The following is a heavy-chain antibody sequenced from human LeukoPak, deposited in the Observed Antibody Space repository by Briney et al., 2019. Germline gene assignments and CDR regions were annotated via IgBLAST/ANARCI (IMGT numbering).Heavy chain of an antibody. CDR2: ISSSSSFM. CDR1: GFTFSSHW. J-gene: IGHJ4*02. CDR3: VRVDHSLGKTYFDY. Sequence: PGGSLRLSCAASGFTFSSHWMIWVRQAPGKGLEWVSSISSSSSFMYYADSVKGRFTISRDNAKNALYLQMNSLRAEDTAVYYCVRVDHSLGKTYFDYWGQGTLVTVSS. V-gene: IGHV3-21*01. D-gene: IGHD2-21*01.